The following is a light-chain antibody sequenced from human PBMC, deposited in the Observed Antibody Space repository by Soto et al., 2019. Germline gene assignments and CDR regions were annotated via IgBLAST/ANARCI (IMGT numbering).Light chain of an antibody. J-gene: IGKJ4*01. CDR2: TAS. Sequence: EILLTHSPATLSLSPGERATLSCSASQSVSINLAWFLQKPGQAPRLLIPTASQRAAGVPARFGGSGSGTDFTLTISSLEPEDFSVYYCQERSRWPRGTFGGGTKVEIK. CDR3: QERSRWPRGT. CDR1: QSVSIN. V-gene: IGKV3-11*01.